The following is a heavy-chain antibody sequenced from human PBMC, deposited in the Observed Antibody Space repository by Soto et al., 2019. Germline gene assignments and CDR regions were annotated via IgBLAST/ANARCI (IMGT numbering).Heavy chain of an antibody. V-gene: IGHV3-53*01. CDR1: GFTVSSNY. CDR2: IYSGGIT. CDR3: VRDFGSSSEGGMDV. J-gene: IGHJ6*02. D-gene: IGHD6-6*01. Sequence: GGSLRLSCAASGFTVSSNYMSWVRQAPGKGLEWVSVIYSGGITFYADSVKGRFTISRDNSKDTLYLQMNNLRGEDTAVYYCVRDFGSSSEGGMDVWGQGTTVTVSS.